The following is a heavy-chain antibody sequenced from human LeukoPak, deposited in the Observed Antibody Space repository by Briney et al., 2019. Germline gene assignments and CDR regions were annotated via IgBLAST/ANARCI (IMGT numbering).Heavy chain of an antibody. J-gene: IGHJ6*02. CDR1: GDSISSYY. V-gene: IGHV4-4*07. CDR3: ARGLLWFGELLFRSDYYYYGMDV. D-gene: IGHD3-10*01. CDR2: IHPSGST. Sequence: SETLSLTCTVSGDSISSYYWSWIRQPAGKGLEWIGRIHPSGSTNYNPSLKSRVTLSVDTSKNEFSLKLSSVTAADTAVYYCARGLLWFGELLFRSDYYYYGMDVWGQGTTVTVSS.